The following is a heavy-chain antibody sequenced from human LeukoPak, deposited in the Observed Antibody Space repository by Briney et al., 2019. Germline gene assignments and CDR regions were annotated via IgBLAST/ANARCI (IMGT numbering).Heavy chain of an antibody. V-gene: IGHV5-51*01. CDR1: GYSFTSYW. J-gene: IGHJ6*03. CDR2: IYPGDSDT. D-gene: IGHD3-22*01. CDR3: ARLRSDDSSGYKYYYYYYMDV. Sequence: GGSLKISCKGSGYSFTSYWIGWMRQMPGKGLEWMGIIYPGDSDTRYSPSFQGQVTISADKSISTAYLQWSSLKASDTAMYYCARLRSDDSSGYKYYYYYYMDVWGKGTTVTVSS.